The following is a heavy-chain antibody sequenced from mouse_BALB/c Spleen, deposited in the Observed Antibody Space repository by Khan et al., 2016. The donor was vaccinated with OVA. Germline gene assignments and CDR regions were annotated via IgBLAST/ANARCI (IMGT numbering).Heavy chain of an antibody. CDR3: ESHLTGSFAY. CDR2: ISSSSTYT. V-gene: IGHV5-6*01. CDR1: GFTFSNYG. J-gene: IGHJ3*01. Sequence: EVELVESGGDLVKPGGSLKLSCAASGFTFSNYGMSWVRQTPDKRLEWVATISSSSTYTYYPDSVKGRFTISRNNAKNTLYLQMSSLKSEDTAISFCESHLTGSFAYWGQGTLVTVSA.